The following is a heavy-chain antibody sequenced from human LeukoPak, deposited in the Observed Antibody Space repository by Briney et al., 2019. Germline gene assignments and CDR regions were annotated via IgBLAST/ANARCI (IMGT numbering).Heavy chain of an antibody. CDR1: GYSISSGYY. D-gene: IGHD5-24*01. Sequence: SETLSLTCTASGYSISSGYYWGWIRQPPGKGLEWIGSIYHSGSTYYNPSLKSRVTISVDTSKNQFSLKLSSVTAADTAVYYCARALGRDGYNGGKGNFDYWGQGTLVTVSS. J-gene: IGHJ4*02. CDR2: IYHSGST. CDR3: ARALGRDGYNGGKGNFDY. V-gene: IGHV4-38-2*02.